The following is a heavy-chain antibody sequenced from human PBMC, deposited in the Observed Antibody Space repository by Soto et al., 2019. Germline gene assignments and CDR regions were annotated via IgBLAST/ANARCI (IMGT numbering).Heavy chain of an antibody. V-gene: IGHV3-48*01. Sequence: PGGSLRLSCAASGFTFSSYSMNWVRQAPGKGLEWVSYISSSSSTIYYADSVKGRFTISRDNAKNSLYLQMNSLRAEDTAVYYCARGAVVPAAMWIDPWGQGTLVTVSS. J-gene: IGHJ5*02. D-gene: IGHD2-2*01. CDR3: ARGAVVPAAMWIDP. CDR1: GFTFSSYS. CDR2: ISSSSSTI.